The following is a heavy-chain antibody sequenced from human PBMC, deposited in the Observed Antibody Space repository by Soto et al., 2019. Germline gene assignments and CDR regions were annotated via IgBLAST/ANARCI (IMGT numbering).Heavy chain of an antibody. V-gene: IGHV2-5*02. D-gene: IGHD5-12*01. Sequence: QITLKESGPTLVKPTQTLTLTCTFSGFSLTTGGVGVGWIRQPPGKAPEWLALIYGDDDKRFRSSLKNRLSITRDTSRNEVVLKMTNMDPVDTSTFFCAHKRAATWLFDYWGQGILVTVSS. CDR1: GFSLTTGGVG. J-gene: IGHJ4*02. CDR2: IYGDDDK. CDR3: AHKRAATWLFDY.